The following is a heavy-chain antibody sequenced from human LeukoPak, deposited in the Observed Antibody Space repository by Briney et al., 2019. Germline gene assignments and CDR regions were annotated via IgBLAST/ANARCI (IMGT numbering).Heavy chain of an antibody. V-gene: IGHV3-73*01. CDR2: IRSKANSYAT. Sequence: GGSLRLSCAASGFTFSGSAMHWVRQASGKGLEWVGRIRSKANSYATAYAASVKGRFTISRDDSKNTAYLQMNSLKTEDTAVYYCTSPITNYDGSGRTDYWGQGTLVTVSS. CDR1: GFTFSGSA. J-gene: IGHJ4*02. CDR3: TSPITNYDGSGRTDY. D-gene: IGHD3-22*01.